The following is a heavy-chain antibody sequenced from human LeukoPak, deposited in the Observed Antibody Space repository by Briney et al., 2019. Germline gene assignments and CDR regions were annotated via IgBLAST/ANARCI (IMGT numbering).Heavy chain of an antibody. CDR3: ATGPVPAATIDY. D-gene: IGHD2-2*01. V-gene: IGHV1-2*02. CDR1: GYTFTGYY. CDR2: INPNSGGT. J-gene: IGHJ4*02. Sequence: ASVKVSCKASGYTFTGYYMHRVRQAPGQGLEWMGWINPNSGGTNYAQKFQGRVTMTRDTSISTAYMELSRLRSDDTAVYYCATGPVPAATIDYWGQGTLVTVSS.